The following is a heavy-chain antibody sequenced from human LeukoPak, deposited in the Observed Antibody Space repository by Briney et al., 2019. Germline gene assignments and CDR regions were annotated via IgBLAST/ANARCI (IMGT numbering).Heavy chain of an antibody. D-gene: IGHD6-19*01. Sequence: PSETLSLTCAVSGRSFSGHYWSWIRQPPGKGLEWIGEINHSGSTNYNPSLKSRVTISVDTSKNQFSLKLSSVTAADTAVYYCVPSRGWYIAGDYWGQGTLVTVSS. CDR2: INHSGST. V-gene: IGHV4-34*01. CDR3: VPSRGWYIAGDY. CDR1: GRSFSGHY. J-gene: IGHJ4*02.